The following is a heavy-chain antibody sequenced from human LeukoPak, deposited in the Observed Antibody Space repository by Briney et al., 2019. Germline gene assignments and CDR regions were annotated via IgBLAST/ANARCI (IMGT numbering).Heavy chain of an antibody. Sequence: ASVKVSCKASGDTLTNNYMHWVRQAPGQGLEWMGIINPSGDSTGYAQKFQGRVTMTRDTSTSTVYMELSSLRSEDTAVYYCARGSLRWLQFFDYWGQGTLVTVSS. J-gene: IGHJ4*02. CDR2: INPSGDST. CDR1: GDTLTNNY. D-gene: IGHD5-24*01. V-gene: IGHV1-46*01. CDR3: ARGSLRWLQFFDY.